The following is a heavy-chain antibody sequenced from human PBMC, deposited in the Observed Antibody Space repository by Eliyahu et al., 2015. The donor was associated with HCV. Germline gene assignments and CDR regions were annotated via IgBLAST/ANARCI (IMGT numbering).Heavy chain of an antibody. Sequence: EVQLVESGGGLVQPGGSLXXSCAASGFTFRNYWXYWVRQAPGMGLVWVSRXSWDGGITGYADSVKGRFTVSRDNARNTLDLQMNSLRVDDTAVYFCTRGSDSWGQGTVVTVSS. CDR2: XSWDGGIT. CDR1: GFTFRNYW. V-gene: IGHV3-74*01. J-gene: IGHJ4*02. CDR3: TRGSDS.